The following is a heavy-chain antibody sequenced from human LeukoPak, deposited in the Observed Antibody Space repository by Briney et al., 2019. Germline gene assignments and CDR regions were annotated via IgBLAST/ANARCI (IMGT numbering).Heavy chain of an antibody. CDR1: GFTFSSHA. CDR3: AKDPLARYYGSGNQNWFDP. CDR2: ISIRGDTT. J-gene: IGHJ5*02. D-gene: IGHD3-10*01. V-gene: IGHV3-23*01. Sequence: PGGSLRLSCGASGFTFSSHAMTWVRQAPGKGLEWVSAISIRGDTTYYADAVKGRFTISRDNSKNTVYLQMNSLRAEDTAVYYCAKDPLARYYGSGNQNWFDPWGQGTLVTVSS.